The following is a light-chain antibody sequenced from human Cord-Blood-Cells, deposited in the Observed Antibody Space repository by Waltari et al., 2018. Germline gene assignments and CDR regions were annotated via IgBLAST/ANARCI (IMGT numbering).Light chain of an antibody. V-gene: IGKV3-11*01. Sequence: DIVLTQSQATLSLSPGERATLSCRASQSVSSYLAWYQQKPGQAPRLLIYDASNRATGIPARFSGSGSGTDFTLTISSLEPEDFAVYYCQQRSNWPPTFGQGTKVEIK. CDR1: QSVSSY. CDR3: QQRSNWPPT. J-gene: IGKJ1*01. CDR2: DAS.